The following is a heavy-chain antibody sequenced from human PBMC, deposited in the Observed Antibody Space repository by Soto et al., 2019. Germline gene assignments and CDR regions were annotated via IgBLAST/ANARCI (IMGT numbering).Heavy chain of an antibody. J-gene: IGHJ5*02. CDR3: ARVPDR. CDR1: GGSISSGGYS. Sequence: SVTLSLTCAVSGGSISSGGYSWSWIRQPPGKGLEWIGYIYHSGSTYYNPSLKSRVTISVDRSKNQSSLKLSSVTAADTAVYYCARVPDRWGQGTLVTVSS. D-gene: IGHD2-2*01. CDR2: IYHSGST. V-gene: IGHV4-30-2*01.